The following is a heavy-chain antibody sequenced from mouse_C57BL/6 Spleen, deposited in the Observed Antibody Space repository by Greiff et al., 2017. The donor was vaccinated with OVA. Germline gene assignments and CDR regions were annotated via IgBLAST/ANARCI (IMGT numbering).Heavy chain of an antibody. CDR1: GYTFTDYY. Sequence: VQVVEPGAELVRPGASVKLSCKASGYTFTDYYINWVKQRPGQGLEWIARIYPGSGNTYYNEKFKGKATLTAEKSSSTAYMQLSSLTSEYSAVYVCASSDYYPTMDYWGQGTSVTVSS. V-gene: IGHV1-76*01. D-gene: IGHD1-1*01. CDR3: ASSDYYPTMDY. CDR2: IYPGSGNT. J-gene: IGHJ4*01.